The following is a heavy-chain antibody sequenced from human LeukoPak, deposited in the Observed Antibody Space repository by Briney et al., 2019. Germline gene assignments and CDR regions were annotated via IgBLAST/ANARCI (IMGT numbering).Heavy chain of an antibody. V-gene: IGHV3-11*05. CDR1: GFTFSDYS. CDR2: ISSSGYT. J-gene: IGHJ4*02. D-gene: IGHD1-26*01. Sequence: GGSLRLSCAASGFTFSDYSMSWIRQAPGKGLEWVSYISSSGYTNYADSVKGRFTISRDNAKNSLYLQMNSLRAEDTAVYYCATVVGATGYYFDSWGQGTLVTVSS. CDR3: ATVVGATGYYFDS.